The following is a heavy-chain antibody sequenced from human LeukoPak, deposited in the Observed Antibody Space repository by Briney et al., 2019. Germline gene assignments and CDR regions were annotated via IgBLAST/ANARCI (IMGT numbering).Heavy chain of an antibody. CDR1: GFTFGNYW. V-gene: IGHV3-74*01. D-gene: IGHD2-21*02. CDR3: ATDRDNSDWQKRFDS. Sequence: GGSLRLSCAASGFTFGNYWMHWVRQAPGKGPVWVSRINSDGSSTSYADSVQGRFTISRDNAKNSLHLQMNSLRAEDTAVYYCATDRDNSDWQKRFDSWGQGTLVTVSS. CDR2: INSDGSST. J-gene: IGHJ4*02.